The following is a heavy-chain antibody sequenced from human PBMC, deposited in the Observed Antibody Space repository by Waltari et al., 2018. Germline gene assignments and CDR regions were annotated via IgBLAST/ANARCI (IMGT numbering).Heavy chain of an antibody. CDR3: ARRVGATTWDY. Sequence: EVQLVQSGAEVKTPGESLRISCKGSGYSFTTYWIPWGRQMPGKGLEWMGRIGPSDSDTTYSPSFQGHVTISADKSISTAYLQWSSLKASDTAMYYCARRVGATTWDYWGQGTLVTVSS. D-gene: IGHD1-26*01. V-gene: IGHV5-10-1*03. CDR1: GYSFTTYW. J-gene: IGHJ4*02. CDR2: IGPSDSDT.